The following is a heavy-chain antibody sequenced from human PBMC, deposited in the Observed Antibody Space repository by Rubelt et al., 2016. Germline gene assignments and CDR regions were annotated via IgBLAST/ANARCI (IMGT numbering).Heavy chain of an antibody. CDR3: ARGLDAAGGGTFDY. CDR2: INHSGST. V-gene: IGHV4-34*01. J-gene: IGHJ4*02. CDR1: GGSFSGYY. D-gene: IGHD6-13*01. Sequence: QVQLQQWGAGLLKPSETLSLTCAVYGGSFSGYYWSWIRQPPGKGLEWIGEINHSGSTNYNPSRKSRVTIAGDTSKNHVSLKLGSVTAADTAVYYCARGLDAAGGGTFDYWGQGTLVTVSS.